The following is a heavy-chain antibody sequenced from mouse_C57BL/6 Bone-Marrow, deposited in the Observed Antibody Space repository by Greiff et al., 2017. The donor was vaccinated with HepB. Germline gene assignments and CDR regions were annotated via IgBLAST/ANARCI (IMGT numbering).Heavy chain of an antibody. D-gene: IGHD2-3*01. CDR1: GFNIKDYY. V-gene: IGHV14-2*01. J-gene: IGHJ2*01. Sequence: VQLQQSGAELVKPGASVKLSCTASGFNIKDYYMHWVKQRTEQGLEWIGRIDPEDGETKYAPKFQGKATITANTSSNTAYLQLSSLTSEDTAVYYSARSGYDSYQYYFDYWGQGTTLTVSS. CDR2: IDPEDGET. CDR3: ARSGYDSYQYYFDY.